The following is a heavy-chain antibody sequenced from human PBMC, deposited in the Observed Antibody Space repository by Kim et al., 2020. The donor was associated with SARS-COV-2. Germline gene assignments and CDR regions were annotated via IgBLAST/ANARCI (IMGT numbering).Heavy chain of an antibody. Sequence: ASVKVSCKTSGYSFTSYDINWLRQAAGQAPEWMGWMNAYTGNTGYAQKFQGRITLTRNISITTAYMELSSLRSEDTAIYYCLRSXRMEAKIYWGXGTRIT. CDR2: MNAYTGNT. V-gene: IGHV1-8*01. D-gene: IGHD5-12*01. CDR3: LRSXRMEAKIY. J-gene: IGHJ4*01. CDR1: GYSFTSYD.